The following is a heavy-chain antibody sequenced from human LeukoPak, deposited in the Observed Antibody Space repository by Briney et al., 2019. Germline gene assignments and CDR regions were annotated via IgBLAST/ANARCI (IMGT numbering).Heavy chain of an antibody. Sequence: PGGSLRLSCAASGFTFSTYAMSWVRQAPGRGLEWVSGICGSGGCTYYADSVKGRFTISRDNSKNTLYLQMNSLRVEDTAVYYCASTPFYDYVWGSCRYRGLFDNWGQGTLVSVSS. CDR2: ICGSGGCT. CDR3: ASTPFYDYVWGSCRYRGLFDN. J-gene: IGHJ4*02. CDR1: GFTFSTYA. D-gene: IGHD3-16*02. V-gene: IGHV3-23*01.